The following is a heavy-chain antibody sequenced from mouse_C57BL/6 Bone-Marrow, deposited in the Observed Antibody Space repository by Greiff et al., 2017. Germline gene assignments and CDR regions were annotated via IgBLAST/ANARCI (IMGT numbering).Heavy chain of an antibody. CDR1: GFTFSDYY. D-gene: IGHD1-1*01. CDR2: INYDGSST. V-gene: IGHV5-16*01. Sequence: EVKLMESEGGLVQPGSSMKLSCTASGFTFSDYYMAWVRQVPEKGLEWVANINYDGSSTYYLDSLKSRFIISRDNAKNILYLQMSSLKSEDTATYYCARDPYGSSYDWYFDVWGTGTTVTVSS. J-gene: IGHJ1*03. CDR3: ARDPYGSSYDWYFDV.